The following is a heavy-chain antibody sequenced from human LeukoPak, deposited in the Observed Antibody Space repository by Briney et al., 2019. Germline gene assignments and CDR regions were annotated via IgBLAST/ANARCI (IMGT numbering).Heavy chain of an antibody. D-gene: IGHD3-10*01. CDR1: GFTFSRYS. V-gene: IGHV3-21*01. CDR3: ARIRFGELSYYYYYMDV. Sequence: GGSLRLSCAASGFTFSRYSLNWVRQAPGKGLEWVSSISSSSSYIYYADSVKGRFTISRDNAKNSLYLQMNSLGAEDTAVYYCARIRFGELSYYYYYMDVWGKGTTVTISS. J-gene: IGHJ6*03. CDR2: ISSSSSYI.